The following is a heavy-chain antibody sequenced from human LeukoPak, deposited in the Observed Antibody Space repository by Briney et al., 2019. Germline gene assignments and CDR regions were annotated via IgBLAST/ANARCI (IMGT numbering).Heavy chain of an antibody. Sequence: RPGGSLRLSCAASGFTFSGFDMHWVRQPTGQGLEWVSTIGTASDTYYPGSVEGRFTLSRDNAKNSLYLQMNSLTAGDTAVYYCARGPPRGKYYYMDVWGKGTTVTVSS. CDR2: IGTASDT. CDR3: ARGPPRGKYYYMDV. V-gene: IGHV3-13*01. J-gene: IGHJ6*03. D-gene: IGHD1-1*01. CDR1: GFTFSGFD.